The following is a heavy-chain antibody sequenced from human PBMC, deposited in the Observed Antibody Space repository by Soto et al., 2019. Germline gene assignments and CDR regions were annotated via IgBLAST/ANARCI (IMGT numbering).Heavy chain of an antibody. CDR2: IYPGDSDT. V-gene: IGHV5-51*01. Sequence: PGESLKISCQGSGYSFISYWIGWVRQTPGKGLEWMGIIYPGDSDTRYSPSFQGQVTISADKSISTAYLQWSSLKASDTAMYYCARHGLYRTSLYGMDVWGQGTTVTVSS. J-gene: IGHJ6*02. D-gene: IGHD6-6*01. CDR1: GYSFISYW. CDR3: ARHGLYRTSLYGMDV.